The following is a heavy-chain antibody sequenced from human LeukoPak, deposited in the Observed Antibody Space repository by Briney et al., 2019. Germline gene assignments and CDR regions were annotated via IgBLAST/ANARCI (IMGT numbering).Heavy chain of an antibody. CDR1: GYTFTSYG. CDR3: ATPMALYDSSGYYSPDVFNM. CDR2: INPTSGGT. D-gene: IGHD3-22*01. J-gene: IGHJ3*02. V-gene: IGHV1-2*02. Sequence: ASVKVSCKASGYTFTSYGISWVRQAPGQGLEWMGWINPTSGGTNYAQKFQDRVTMTRDTSISTAYMELSRLRSEDTAVYYCATPMALYDSSGYYSPDVFNMWGQGTMVTVSS.